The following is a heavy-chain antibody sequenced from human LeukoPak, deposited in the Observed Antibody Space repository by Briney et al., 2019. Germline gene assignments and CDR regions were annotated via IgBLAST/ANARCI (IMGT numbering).Heavy chain of an antibody. V-gene: IGHV5-51*01. CDR3: ARSHQLLHFDY. CDR2: IYPGDSDT. D-gene: IGHD2-2*01. J-gene: IGHJ4*01. Sequence: GKSLKISCKGSGYSFTSYWIGWVRQMPGKGLGGMGIIYPGDSDTRYSPSFQGQVTISADKSISTAYLQWSSLKASDTAMYYCARSHQLLHFDYWGQGTLVTVSS. CDR1: GYSFTSYW.